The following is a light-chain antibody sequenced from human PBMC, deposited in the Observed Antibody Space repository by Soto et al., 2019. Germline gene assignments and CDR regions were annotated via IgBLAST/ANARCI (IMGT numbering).Light chain of an antibody. CDR1: RSDIGDSNF. CDR3: ASFRSGTILV. Sequence: QPVLTQPASVSGSPGQSVTISCTGPRSDIGDSNFISWYQHSPGKAPRLLIYEVNNRPSGVSRRFSGSKAGNTASLTISGLLDDDEADYFCASFRSGTILVFGSGTQLTVL. CDR2: EVN. J-gene: IGLJ6*01. V-gene: IGLV2-14*01.